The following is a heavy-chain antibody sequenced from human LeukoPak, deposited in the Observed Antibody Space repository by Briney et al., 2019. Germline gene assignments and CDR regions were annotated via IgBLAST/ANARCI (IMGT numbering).Heavy chain of an antibody. Sequence: LRLSCAASGFTVSSNYMSWVRQAPGKGLEWIGYIYYSGSTYYNPSLKSRVTISVDTSKNQFSLKLSSVTAADTAVYYCAREGVTMAPGNWFDPWGQGTLVTVSS. CDR1: GFTVSSNY. CDR3: AREGVTMAPGNWFDP. CDR2: IYYSGST. D-gene: IGHD3-10*01. J-gene: IGHJ5*02. V-gene: IGHV4-30-4*08.